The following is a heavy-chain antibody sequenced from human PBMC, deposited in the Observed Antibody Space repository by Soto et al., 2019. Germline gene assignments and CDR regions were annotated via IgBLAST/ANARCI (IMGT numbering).Heavy chain of an antibody. CDR3: AKSLYTSVWYALTDT. V-gene: IGHV3-23*01. J-gene: IGHJ5*02. Sequence: XGSLILSCSAAGFTFSSYAMSWVRQAPGKGLVWVSTISGSGGSTYYADSVKGRFTISRDNSKNTLHLQMNSLRAEDTAVYFCAKSLYTSVWYALTDTWGQGTLVTVSS. CDR1: GFTFSSYA. CDR2: ISGSGGST. D-gene: IGHD6-19*01.